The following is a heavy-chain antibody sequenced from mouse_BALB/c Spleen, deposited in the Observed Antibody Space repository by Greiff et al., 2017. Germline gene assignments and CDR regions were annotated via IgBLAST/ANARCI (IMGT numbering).Heavy chain of an antibody. Sequence: DVQLVESGGGLVKPGGSLKLSCAASGFTFSSYTMSWVRQTPEKRLEWVATISSGGSYTYYPDSVKGRFTISRDNAKNTLYLQMSSLKSEDTAMYYCTRDRSYDYDYFDYWGQGTTLTVSS. J-gene: IGHJ2*01. CDR1: GFTFSSYT. D-gene: IGHD2-4*01. V-gene: IGHV5-6-4*01. CDR2: ISSGGSYT. CDR3: TRDRSYDYDYFDY.